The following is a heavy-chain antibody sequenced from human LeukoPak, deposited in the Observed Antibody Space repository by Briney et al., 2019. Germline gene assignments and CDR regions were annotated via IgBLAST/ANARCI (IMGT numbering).Heavy chain of an antibody. CDR1: GCTFTSYG. V-gene: IGHV1-18*01. CDR3: ARPYGSGGPGDY. Sequence: ASVKVSCKASGCTFTSYGVSWVRQAPGQGLEWMGWISAYNGNTNYAQKLQGRVTMTTDTSTSTAYMELRSLRSDDTAVYYCARPYGSGGPGDYWGQGTLVTVSS. J-gene: IGHJ4*02. CDR2: ISAYNGNT. D-gene: IGHD3-10*01.